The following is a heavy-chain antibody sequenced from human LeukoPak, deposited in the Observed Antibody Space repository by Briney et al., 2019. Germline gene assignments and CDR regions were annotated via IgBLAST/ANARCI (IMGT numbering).Heavy chain of an antibody. CDR3: ARTAGWSYGFDY. CDR1: GGSISSYY. Sequence: TSETLSLTCTVAGGSISSYYWSWIRQPPGKGLEWIGYIYYSGSTNYNPSLESRVTISGDTSKNQFSLKLNSVTAADTAVYYCARTAGWSYGFDYWGQGTLVTVSS. J-gene: IGHJ4*02. V-gene: IGHV4-59*12. CDR2: IYYSGST. D-gene: IGHD5-18*01.